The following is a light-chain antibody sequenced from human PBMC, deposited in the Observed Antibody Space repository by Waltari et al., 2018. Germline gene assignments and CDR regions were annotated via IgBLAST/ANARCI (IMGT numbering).Light chain of an antibody. J-gene: IGLJ2*01. Sequence: QSALTQPASVSGSPGQSITISCTGTSSDVGGYNYVSWYQQHPGKAPKLMIYDVSNRPSGVSDRFSGSTSGNTASLTISGLQAEDEADYYCSSYTSSSAVVFGGVTKLTVL. V-gene: IGLV2-14*03. CDR1: SSDVGGYNY. CDR3: SSYTSSSAVV. CDR2: DVS.